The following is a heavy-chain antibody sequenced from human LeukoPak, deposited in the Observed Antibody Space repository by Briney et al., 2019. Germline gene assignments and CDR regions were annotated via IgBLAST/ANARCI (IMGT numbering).Heavy chain of an antibody. J-gene: IGHJ4*02. D-gene: IGHD4-17*01. Sequence: GGSLRLSCVASGFTFSSYGMSWVRQAPGKGLEWVSYVSATGYTTSYADSVKGRFTISRDNAKNTVFLQMNSLRSEDTAVYYCATGLTTVTTCLDYWGQGTLVTVSS. CDR2: VSATGYTT. V-gene: IGHV3-23*01. CDR1: GFTFSSYG. CDR3: ATGLTTVTTCLDY.